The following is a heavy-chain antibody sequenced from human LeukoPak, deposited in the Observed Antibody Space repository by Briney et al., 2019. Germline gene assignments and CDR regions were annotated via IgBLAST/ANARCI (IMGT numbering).Heavy chain of an antibody. Sequence: GESLKISCKGSGYSFTSYWIAWVRQMPGEGLEWMGIICPGDSDTRYSPSFQGQVTISADKSISTAYLQRSSLKSSDTAMYYCARRGGWYTWFDPWGQGTLVTVSS. D-gene: IGHD6-19*01. V-gene: IGHV5-51*01. CDR3: ARRGGWYTWFDP. CDR1: GYSFTSYW. J-gene: IGHJ5*02. CDR2: ICPGDSDT.